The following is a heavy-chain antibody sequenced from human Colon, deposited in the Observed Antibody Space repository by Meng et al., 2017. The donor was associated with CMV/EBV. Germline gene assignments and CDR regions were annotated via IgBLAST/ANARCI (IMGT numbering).Heavy chain of an antibody. J-gene: IGHJ4*02. CDR3: VRSYSSSWHNFDY. CDR2: ISYDGSSE. D-gene: IGHD6-13*01. Sequence: QVRLVESGGGVVKPGRSLRLSCAASGFTFSTFALHWVRQAPGKGLEWVAVISYDGSSEHYADSVKGRFTISRDNSKNTLYLQMNSLRTEDTSVYYCVRSYSSSWHNFDYWGQGTLVTVSS. V-gene: IGHV3-30*04. CDR1: GFTFSTFA.